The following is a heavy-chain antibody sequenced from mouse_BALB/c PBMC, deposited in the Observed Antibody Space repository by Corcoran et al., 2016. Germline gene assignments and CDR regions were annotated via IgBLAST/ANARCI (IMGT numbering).Heavy chain of an antibody. V-gene: IGHV1S136*01. D-gene: IGHD1-1*02. J-gene: IGHJ3*01. Sequence: EFQLQQSGPELVKSGASVKMSCKASEYTFTSYVMHWVKQKPGQGLEWIGYINPYNDGTKYNEKFKGKATLTADKSSSTAYMELSSLTSEDSAVYYCTLPGGAYWGQGTLVTVSA. CDR2: INPYNDGT. CDR1: EYTFTSYV. CDR3: TLPGGAY.